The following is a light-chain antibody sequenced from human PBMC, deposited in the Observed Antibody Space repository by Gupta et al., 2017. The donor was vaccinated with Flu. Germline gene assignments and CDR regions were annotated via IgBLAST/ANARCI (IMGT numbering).Light chain of an antibody. CDR1: SSNIGSRS. Sequence: QSVLTQPPSASGTPGQRVSISCSGSSSNIGSRSVSWYQQVPGAAPKLLIYSNDKRPSGVPDRFSGSKYGTSASLAISGLRSEDEADYYCATWDDGLSGRVFGGGTKLTVL. CDR3: ATWDDGLSGRV. V-gene: IGLV1-47*02. J-gene: IGLJ3*02. CDR2: SND.